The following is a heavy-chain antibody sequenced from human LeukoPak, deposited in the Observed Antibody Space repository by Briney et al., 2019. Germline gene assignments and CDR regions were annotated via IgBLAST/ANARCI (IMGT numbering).Heavy chain of an antibody. Sequence: GGSLRLSCAASGFTSSSYAMSWVRQAPGKGLEWVSAISGTGGSTYYADSVKGRFTISRDSSKNTLYLQMNSLRAEDTAVYYCAKGLTASGNWGQGTLVTVSS. CDR3: AKGLTASGN. CDR1: GFTSSSYA. V-gene: IGHV3-23*01. CDR2: ISGTGGST. D-gene: IGHD2-21*02. J-gene: IGHJ4*02.